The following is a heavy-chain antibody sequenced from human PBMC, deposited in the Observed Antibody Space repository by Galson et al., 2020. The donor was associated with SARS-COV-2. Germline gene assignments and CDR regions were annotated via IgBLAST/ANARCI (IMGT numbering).Heavy chain of an antibody. CDR3: ARDVSTMGDAFDI. V-gene: IGHV4-30-2*01. J-gene: IGHJ3*02. CDR1: GGSISSGGYS. CDR2: IYHSGST. D-gene: IGHD3-10*01. Sequence: SETLSLTCAVSGGSISSGGYSWSWIRQPPGKGLEWIGYIYHSGSTSYNPSLKSRVTISMDRSKNQFSLKLSSVTAADTAVYYCARDVSTMGDAFDIWGQGTMVTVSS.